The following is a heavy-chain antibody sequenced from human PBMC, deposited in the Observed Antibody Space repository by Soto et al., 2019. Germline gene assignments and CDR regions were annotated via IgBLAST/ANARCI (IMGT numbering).Heavy chain of an antibody. CDR3: ATARRRSYSSYYMDV. V-gene: IGHV5-51*01. CDR2: IYPGDSDT. D-gene: IGHD2-21*01. Sequence: PGESLKISCKGSGYSFTSYWIGWVRQMPGKGLEWMGIIYPGDSDTRYSPSFQGQVTISADKSITTAYLQWSSLKASDTATYYCATARRRSYSSYYMDVWGQGTTVTVSS. CDR1: GYSFTSYW. J-gene: IGHJ6*03.